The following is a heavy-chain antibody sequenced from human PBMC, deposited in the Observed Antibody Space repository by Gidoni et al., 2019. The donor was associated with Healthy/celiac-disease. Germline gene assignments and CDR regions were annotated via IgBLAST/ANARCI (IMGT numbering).Heavy chain of an antibody. D-gene: IGHD3-10*01. CDR1: GFTFSSYG. J-gene: IGHJ4*02. CDR2: ISYDGSNK. CDR3: AKDGDYYGSGSYYLH. Sequence: QVQLVESGGGVVQPWRSLRLSCAASGFTFSSYGMHWVRQAPGKGLEWVAVISYDGSNKYYADSVKGRFTISRDNSKNTLYLQMNSLRAEDTAVYYCAKDGDYYGSGSYYLHWGQGTLVTVSS. V-gene: IGHV3-30*18.